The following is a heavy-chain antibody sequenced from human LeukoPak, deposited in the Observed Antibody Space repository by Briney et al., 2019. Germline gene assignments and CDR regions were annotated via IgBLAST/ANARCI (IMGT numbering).Heavy chain of an antibody. V-gene: IGHV4-39*07. CDR1: GGSISSRSYY. D-gene: IGHD6-25*01. CDR3: VRLADYYYYMDV. CDR2: IYHSGST. Sequence: PSETLSLTCTVSGGSISSRSYYWGWIRQPPGKGLEWIVSIYHSGSTYYNPSLKSRVTISVDTSKKQFSLRLNSVTAADTAVYYCVRLADYYYYMDVWGKGTTVTVSS. J-gene: IGHJ6*03.